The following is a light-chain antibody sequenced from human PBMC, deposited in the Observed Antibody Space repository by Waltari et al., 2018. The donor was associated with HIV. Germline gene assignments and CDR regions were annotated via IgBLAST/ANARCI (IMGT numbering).Light chain of an antibody. Sequence: EIVMTQSPATLSVSPGERATLSCRASQSVSSNLAWYQQKPGQAPRLLIYGASTRATGIPARFSGSGSGTEFTLTINSLQSEDFAVYYCQQYNNRWTFGQGTKVEIK. CDR3: QQYNNRWT. CDR2: GAS. J-gene: IGKJ1*01. CDR1: QSVSSN. V-gene: IGKV3-15*01.